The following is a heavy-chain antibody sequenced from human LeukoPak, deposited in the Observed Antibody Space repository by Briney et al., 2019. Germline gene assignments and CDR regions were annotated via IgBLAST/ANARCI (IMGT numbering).Heavy chain of an antibody. J-gene: IGHJ4*02. Sequence: QPGGSLRLSCAASGFTVSSNYMSWVRQAPGKGLEWVSVIYSGGSTYYADSVKGRFTISRDNSKNTLYLQMNSLRAEDTAVYYCARDIVGNGDYEPTAHDYWGQGTLVIVSS. CDR3: ARDIVGNGDYEPTAHDY. CDR2: IYSGGST. CDR1: GFTVSSNY. D-gene: IGHD4-17*01. V-gene: IGHV3-66*01.